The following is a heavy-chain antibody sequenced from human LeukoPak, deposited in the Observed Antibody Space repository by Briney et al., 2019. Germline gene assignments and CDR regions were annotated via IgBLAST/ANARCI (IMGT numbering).Heavy chain of an antibody. J-gene: IGHJ4*02. CDR3: ARDAIRRNAMVRGVIIY. CDR1: GYTFTSYG. Sequence: ASVKVSCKASGYTFTSYGISWVRQAPGQGLEWMGWISAYNGNTNYAQKLQGRVTMTTDTSTSTAYMELRSLRSDDTAVYYCARDAIRRNAMVRGVIIYWGQGTLVTVSS. D-gene: IGHD3-10*01. CDR2: ISAYNGNT. V-gene: IGHV1-18*01.